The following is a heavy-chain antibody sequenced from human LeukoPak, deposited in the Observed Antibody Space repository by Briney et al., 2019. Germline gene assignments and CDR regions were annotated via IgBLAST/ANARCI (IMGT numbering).Heavy chain of an antibody. V-gene: IGHV1-8*01. CDR2: MNPNSGNT. Sequence: ASVKVSCKASGYTFTSYDINWVRQATGQGLEWMGWMNPNSGNTGYAQKFQGRVTMTMNTSISTAYMELSRLRSEDTAVYYCARVGLGSGPPSFDYWGQGTMVTVSS. D-gene: IGHD6-19*01. J-gene: IGHJ4*02. CDR1: GYTFTSYD. CDR3: ARVGLGSGPPSFDY.